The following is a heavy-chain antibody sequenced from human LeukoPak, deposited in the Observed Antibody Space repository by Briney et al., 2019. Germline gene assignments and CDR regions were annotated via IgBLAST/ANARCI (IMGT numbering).Heavy chain of an antibody. Sequence: GGSLILSCAASGFSFSSYAMSWVRQAPGKGLEWVSVISGSGDMTYYADSVKGRFTISRDNSKNTLYVQMNSLRVEDTAVYFCARKPPGAAAPLDYWGQGTLVTVSS. CDR1: GFSFSSYA. D-gene: IGHD6-13*01. V-gene: IGHV3-23*01. CDR3: ARKPPGAAAPLDY. J-gene: IGHJ4*02. CDR2: ISGSGDMT.